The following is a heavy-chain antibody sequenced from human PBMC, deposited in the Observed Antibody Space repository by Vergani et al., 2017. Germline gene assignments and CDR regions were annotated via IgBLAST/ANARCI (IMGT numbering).Heavy chain of an antibody. D-gene: IGHD6-13*01. CDR3: AKTSERMSGWYDYMDV. CDR2: ISWNSGSI. Sequence: VQLVESGGGVVQPGRSLRLSCAASGFTFDDYAMHWVRQAPGKGLEWVSGISWNSGSIGYADSVKGRFTISRDNAKNSLYLHMNSLRAEDTALYYCAKTSERMSGWYDYMDVWGKGTTVTVSS. CDR1: GFTFDDYA. J-gene: IGHJ6*03. V-gene: IGHV3-9*01.